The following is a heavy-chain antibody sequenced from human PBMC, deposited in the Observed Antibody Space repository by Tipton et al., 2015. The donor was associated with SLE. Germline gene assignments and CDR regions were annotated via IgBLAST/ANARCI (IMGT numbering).Heavy chain of an antibody. J-gene: IGHJ5*02. D-gene: IGHD3-22*01. Sequence: TLSLTCTVSGGSLSSYYWSWIRQPAGKGLEWIGRIYTSGSTNYNPSLKSRLTMSVDTSKNQFSLKLSSVTAADTAVYYCARERYYYDSSGYYSNCFDPWGQGTLVTVSS. CDR2: IYTSGST. V-gene: IGHV4-4*07. CDR1: GGSLSSYY. CDR3: ARERYYYDSSGYYSNCFDP.